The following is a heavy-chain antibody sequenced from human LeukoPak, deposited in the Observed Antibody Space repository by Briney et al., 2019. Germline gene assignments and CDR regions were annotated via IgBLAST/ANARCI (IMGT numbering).Heavy chain of an antibody. D-gene: IGHD2-15*01. Sequence: GWSLRLSCAASRFTFSSYWFDWVRQAPGKGLVRVSRIGNDGSDTIYADSVKGRFTISRDNAKSTLYLQMNSLKAEDTAVYYCARGGYDYAFDIWGQGTMVTVSS. J-gene: IGHJ3*02. CDR3: ARGGYDYAFDI. CDR2: IGNDGSDT. CDR1: RFTFSSYW. V-gene: IGHV3-74*01.